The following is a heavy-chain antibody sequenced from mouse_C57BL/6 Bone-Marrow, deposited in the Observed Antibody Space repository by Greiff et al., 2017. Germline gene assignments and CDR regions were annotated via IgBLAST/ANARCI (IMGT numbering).Heavy chain of an antibody. CDR3: ARRGFYFLDY. V-gene: IGHV1-52*01. CDR1: GYTFTSYW. CDR2: IDPSDSEA. D-gene: IGHD1-1*01. Sequence: VQLQQSGAELVRPGSSVKLSCKASGYTFTSYWMHWVKQRPIQGLEWIGNIDPSDSEAHYNQKFKDKATLTVDKSSSTAYMQLSSLTSEESAVSYCARRGFYFLDYWGQGTTLTVSS. J-gene: IGHJ2*01.